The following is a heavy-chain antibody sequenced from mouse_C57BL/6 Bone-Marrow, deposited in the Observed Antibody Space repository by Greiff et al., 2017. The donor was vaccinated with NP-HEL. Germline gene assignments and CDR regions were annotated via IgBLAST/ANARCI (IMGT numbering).Heavy chain of an antibody. CDR3: AREEVERYFDV. J-gene: IGHJ1*03. V-gene: IGHV1-81*01. Sequence: VQLQESGAELARPGASVKLSCKASGYTFTSYGISWVKQSTGQGLEWIGEIYPRSGNTFYNEKFKGKATLTADKSSSTAYMELRSLTSEDSAVYFCAREEVERYFDVWGTGTTVTVSS. CDR1: GYTFTSYG. CDR2: IYPRSGNT. D-gene: IGHD1-3*01.